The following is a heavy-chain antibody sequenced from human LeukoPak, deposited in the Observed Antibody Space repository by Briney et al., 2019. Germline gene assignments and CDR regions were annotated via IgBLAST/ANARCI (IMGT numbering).Heavy chain of an antibody. Sequence: PGGSLRLSCAASGFTVSSNYMSWVRQAPGKGLEWVSVIYSGGSRYYADSVKGRFTISRDNSKNTLYLQMNSLRAEDTAVYYCATSTYYDILTGYYQAFDIWGQGTMVTVSS. V-gene: IGHV3-53*01. J-gene: IGHJ3*02. D-gene: IGHD3-9*01. CDR1: GFTVSSNY. CDR2: IYSGGSR. CDR3: ATSTYYDILTGYYQAFDI.